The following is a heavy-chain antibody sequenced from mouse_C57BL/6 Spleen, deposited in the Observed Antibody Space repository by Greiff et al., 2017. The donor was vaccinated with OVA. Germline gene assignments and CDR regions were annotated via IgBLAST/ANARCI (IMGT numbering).Heavy chain of an antibody. CDR2: IYPGSGST. V-gene: IGHV1-55*01. Sequence: QVQLQQPGAELVKPGASVKMSCKASGYTFTSYWITWVKQRPGQGLEWIGDIYPGSGSTNYNEKFKSKATLTVDTASSTAYMQLSSLTSEDSAVYDCASLYDGYYVGAYWGQGTLVTVSA. J-gene: IGHJ3*01. CDR1: GYTFTSYW. CDR3: ASLYDGYYVGAY. D-gene: IGHD2-3*01.